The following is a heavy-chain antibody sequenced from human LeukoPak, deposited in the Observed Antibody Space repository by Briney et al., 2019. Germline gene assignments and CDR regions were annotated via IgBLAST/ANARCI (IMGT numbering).Heavy chain of an antibody. J-gene: IGHJ2*01. CDR2: IYYSGST. V-gene: IGHV4-61*08. CDR3: ARDSGYYDSSGYYPKWYFDL. CDR1: GGSISSGGYY. D-gene: IGHD3-22*01. Sequence: PSETLSLTCTVSGGSISSGGYYWSWIRQPPGKGLEWIGYIYYSGSTNYNPSLKSRVTISVDTSKNQFSLKLSSVTAADTAVYYCARDSGYYDSSGYYPKWYFDLWGRGTLVTVSS.